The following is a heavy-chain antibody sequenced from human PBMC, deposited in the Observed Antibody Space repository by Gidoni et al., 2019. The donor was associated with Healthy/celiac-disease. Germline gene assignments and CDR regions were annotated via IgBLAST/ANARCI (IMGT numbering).Heavy chain of an antibody. D-gene: IGHD2-15*01. CDR3: ARARHCSGGSCRTPTGWFDY. V-gene: IGHV4-34*01. Sequence: QVQLQQWGAGLLKPSETLSLTCAVYGGSFSGYYWSWIRQPPGKGLEWIREINHSGSTNYNPSLKSRVTISVDTSKNQFALKLSSGTAADTAVYYCARARHCSGGSCRTPTGWFDYWGQGTLVTVSS. CDR1: GGSFSGYY. J-gene: IGHJ4*02. CDR2: INHSGST.